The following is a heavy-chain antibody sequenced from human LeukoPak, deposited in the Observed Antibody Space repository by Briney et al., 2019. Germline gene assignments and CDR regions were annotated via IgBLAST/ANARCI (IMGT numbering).Heavy chain of an antibody. CDR1: GYSFTSYW. J-gene: IGHJ5*02. CDR2: IYPGDSDT. V-gene: IGHV5-51*01. CDR3: ARGPYYDFWSGPDANWFDP. D-gene: IGHD3-3*01. Sequence: GESLKISCKGSGYSFTSYWIGWVRQMPGKGLEWMGIIYPGDSDTRYSPSFQGQVTISADKSISTAYLQWSSLKASDTAMYYCARGPYYDFWSGPDANWFDPWGRGTLVTVSS.